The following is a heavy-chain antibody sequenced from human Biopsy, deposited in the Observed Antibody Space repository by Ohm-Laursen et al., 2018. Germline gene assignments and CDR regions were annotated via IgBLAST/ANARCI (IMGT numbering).Heavy chain of an antibody. CDR1: GYSFTSYY. CDR2: INPSGSTT. Sequence: GASVKVSCKVSGYSFTSYYMHWVRHAPGQGLEWMGMINPSGSTTSYPQIFQGRVTMTRDTSKSTVYMELSSLRSADTAVYFCARNTGWYGDLYYFDYWGQGTLVTVSS. D-gene: IGHD6-19*01. J-gene: IGHJ4*02. V-gene: IGHV1-46*01. CDR3: ARNTGWYGDLYYFDY.